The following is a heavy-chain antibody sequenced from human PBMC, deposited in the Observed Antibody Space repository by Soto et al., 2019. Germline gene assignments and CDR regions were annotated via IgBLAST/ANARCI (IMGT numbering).Heavy chain of an antibody. J-gene: IGHJ1*01. CDR2: INPNSGGT. CDR3: ARRYSNSWYREYFHH. D-gene: IGHD6-13*01. V-gene: IGHV1-2*02. CDR1: GYTFTEYY. Sequence: GASVKVSFKASGYTFTEYYIHWLRQAPGQGLEWMGWINPNSGGTNFAQKFQGGVTLTRDTSISTAYMELSRLRSDDTAVYYCARRYSNSWYREYFHHWGQGTLVTVSS.